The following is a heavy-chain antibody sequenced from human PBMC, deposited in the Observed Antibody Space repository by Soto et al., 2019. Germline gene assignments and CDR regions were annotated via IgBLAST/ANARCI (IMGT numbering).Heavy chain of an antibody. CDR2: ISYDGTNK. Sequence: GGSLRLSCAASGCTCSNYDIHWVRQAQGKVLEWVAIISYDGTNKYYADSVKGRFTISRDNSKNTLYLQMNSLRTEDTALYYCARDKGITVQKHYFDYWGQGTLVTVSS. V-gene: IGHV3-30*03. D-gene: IGHD6-19*01. J-gene: IGHJ4*02. CDR3: ARDKGITVQKHYFDY. CDR1: GCTCSNYD.